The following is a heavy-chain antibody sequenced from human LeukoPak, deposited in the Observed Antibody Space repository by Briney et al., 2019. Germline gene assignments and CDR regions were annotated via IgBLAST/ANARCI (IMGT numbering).Heavy chain of an antibody. CDR2: VGIDSGNT. Sequence: GGSLRLTCAASGFAFSDYSMTWVRQAPGKGLEWISYVGIDSGNTKYADSVKGRFTISGDSAKNSVFLQMNSLRVEDTAVYYCARDHRYAFDNWGQGTLVTVSS. CDR1: GFAFSDYS. J-gene: IGHJ4*02. CDR3: ARDHRYAFDN. V-gene: IGHV3-48*04. D-gene: IGHD5-12*01.